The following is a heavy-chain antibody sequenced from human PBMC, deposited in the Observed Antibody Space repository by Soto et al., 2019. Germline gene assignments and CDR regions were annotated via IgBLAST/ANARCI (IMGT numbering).Heavy chain of an antibody. Sequence: PSETLSLTCTVSGGSISSYYWSWIRQPPGKGLEWIGYIYYSGSTNYNPSLKSRVTISVDTSKNQFSLKLSSVAAADTAVYYCAREWFGESTNWFDPWGQGTLVTVSS. D-gene: IGHD3-10*01. CDR3: AREWFGESTNWFDP. J-gene: IGHJ5*02. CDR2: IYYSGST. V-gene: IGHV4-59*01. CDR1: GGSISSYY.